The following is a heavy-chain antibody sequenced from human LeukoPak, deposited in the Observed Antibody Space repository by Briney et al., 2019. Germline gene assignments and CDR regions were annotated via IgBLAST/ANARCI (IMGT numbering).Heavy chain of an antibody. Sequence: GGSLRLSCAASGFTFSSYDMHWVRQATGKGLEWVSAIGTAGDTYYPGSVKGRFTISRENAKNSLYLQMNSLRAGDTAVYYCARGRYYYGSGSYGFDYWGQGTLVTVSS. CDR2: IGTAGDT. CDR1: GFTFSSYD. D-gene: IGHD3-10*01. J-gene: IGHJ4*02. CDR3: ARGRYYYGSGSYGFDY. V-gene: IGHV3-13*01.